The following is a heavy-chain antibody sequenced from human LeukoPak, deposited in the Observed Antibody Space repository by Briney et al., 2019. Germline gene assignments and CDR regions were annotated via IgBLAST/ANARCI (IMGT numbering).Heavy chain of an antibody. Sequence: PGGSLRLSCAVSGFTFSSYWMSWVRQAPGKGLEWVANIKPDGSEKYYVDSVKGRFTISRDNSKNTLYLQMNSLRAEDTALYYCAREPDSSGRGVGWGQGTLVTVSS. CDR3: AREPDSSGRGVG. D-gene: IGHD3-10*01. CDR2: IKPDGSEK. CDR1: GFTFSSYW. J-gene: IGHJ4*02. V-gene: IGHV3-7*05.